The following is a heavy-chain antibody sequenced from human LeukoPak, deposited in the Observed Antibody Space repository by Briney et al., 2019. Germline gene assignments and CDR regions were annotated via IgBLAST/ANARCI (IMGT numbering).Heavy chain of an antibody. J-gene: IGHJ4*02. CDR2: ISAYNGNT. D-gene: IGHD4-17*01. CDR3: ARKDGDYDY. V-gene: IGHV1-18*01. Sequence: ASVRVSCKASGYTFTSYGISWVRQAPGQGLEWMGWISAYNGNTNYAQKFQGRVTMTRDTSISTAYMELSRLRSDDTAVYYCARKDGDYDYWGQGTLVTVSS. CDR1: GYTFTSYG.